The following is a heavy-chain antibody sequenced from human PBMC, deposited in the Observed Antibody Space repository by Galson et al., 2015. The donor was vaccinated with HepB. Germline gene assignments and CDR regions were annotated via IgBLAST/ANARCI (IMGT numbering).Heavy chain of an antibody. CDR1: GYTFTSNG. CDR3: ARDGVATQDY. CDR2: ISVYNGNT. Sequence: SVKVSCKASGYTFTSNGISWVRQAPGQGLEWMGWISVYNGNTKYVEKLQGRVTMTTDTSTSTAYMELRSLTSDDTAVYYCARDGVATQDYWGQGTLVTVSS. D-gene: IGHD5-12*01. V-gene: IGHV1-18*01. J-gene: IGHJ4*02.